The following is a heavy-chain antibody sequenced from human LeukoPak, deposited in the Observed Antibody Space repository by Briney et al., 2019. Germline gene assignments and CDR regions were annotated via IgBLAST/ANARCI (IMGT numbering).Heavy chain of an antibody. Sequence: GGSLRLSCAASGFTFSSYEMNWVRQSPGKGLEWVSYISSSGSTIYYADSVKGRFTISRDNAKNSLYLQMNSLRAEQTAVYYCASNYGPDAFDVGGQGTMVTVSS. V-gene: IGHV3-48*03. CDR3: ASNYGPDAFDV. CDR1: GFTFSSYE. D-gene: IGHD5-24*01. J-gene: IGHJ3*01. CDR2: ISSSGSTI.